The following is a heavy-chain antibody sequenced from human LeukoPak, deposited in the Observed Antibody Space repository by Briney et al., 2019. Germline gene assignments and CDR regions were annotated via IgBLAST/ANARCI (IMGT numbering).Heavy chain of an antibody. CDR1: GFTFRSYG. CDR3: ARDPGDTQKASVYYFDY. V-gene: IGHV3-30*03. CDR2: MSYDGSNK. D-gene: IGHD2-21*02. Sequence: PGGSLRLSCAASGFTFRSYGMLCVRQAPGKGLEWVAVMSYDGSNKYYADSVKGRFTISRDNSKNTLFLQMNSLRAEDTAVYYCARDPGDTQKASVYYFDYWGQGTLVTVSS. J-gene: IGHJ4*02.